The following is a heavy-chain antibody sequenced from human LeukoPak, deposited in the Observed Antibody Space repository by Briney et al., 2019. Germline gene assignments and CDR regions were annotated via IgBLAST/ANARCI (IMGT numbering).Heavy chain of an antibody. D-gene: IGHD3-22*01. CDR2: INPNSGGT. CDR3: ASVTDSSGYYGY. Sequence: ASVKVSCKASGYTFTGYYMHWVRQALGQGLEWMGWINPNSGGTNYAQKFQGRVTMTRDTSISTAYMELSRLRSDDTAVYYCASVTDSSGYYGYWGQGTLVTVSS. V-gene: IGHV1-2*02. CDR1: GYTFTGYY. J-gene: IGHJ4*02.